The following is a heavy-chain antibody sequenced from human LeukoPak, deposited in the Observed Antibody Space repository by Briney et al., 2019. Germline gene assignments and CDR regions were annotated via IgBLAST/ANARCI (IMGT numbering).Heavy chain of an antibody. CDR1: GFTFSDYY. CDR2: ISSSGSTI. D-gene: IGHD4/OR15-4a*01. CDR3: ARDDLSANPDY. J-gene: IGHJ4*02. V-gene: IGHV3-11*04. Sequence: GGSLRLSCAASGFTFSDYYMSWIRQAPGKGLEWVSYISSSGSTIYYADSVKGRFTISRDNAKNSLYLQMNSLGAEDTAVYYCARDDLSANPDYWGQGTLVTVSS.